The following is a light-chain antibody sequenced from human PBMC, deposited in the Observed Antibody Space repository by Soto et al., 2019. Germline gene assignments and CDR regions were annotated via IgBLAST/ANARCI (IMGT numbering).Light chain of an antibody. J-gene: IGKJ4*01. CDR3: QQYKSYPLT. Sequence: IPMTPSPSTLSSSVGDRVTITCRASQSISSWLAWYQQKPGKAPNLLIYKASTLESGVPSRFSGSGSGTEFTLTISSVQPDDFATYYCQQYKSYPLTFGGGTKVDIK. CDR1: QSISSW. CDR2: KAS. V-gene: IGKV1-5*03.